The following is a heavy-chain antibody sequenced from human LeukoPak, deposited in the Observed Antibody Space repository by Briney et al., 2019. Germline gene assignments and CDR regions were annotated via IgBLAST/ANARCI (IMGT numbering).Heavy chain of an antibody. D-gene: IGHD5/OR15-5a*01. CDR3: VRRSTPFDL. CDR1: GGSFSGYY. J-gene: IGHJ2*01. V-gene: IGHV4-34*01. CDR2: INHSGST. Sequence: SETLSLTCAVYGGSFSGYYWSWIRQPPGKGLEWIGEINHSGSTNYNPSLKSRVTISVDTSKNQFSLKLSSVTAADTAMYYCVRRSTPFDLWGRGNLVTVSS.